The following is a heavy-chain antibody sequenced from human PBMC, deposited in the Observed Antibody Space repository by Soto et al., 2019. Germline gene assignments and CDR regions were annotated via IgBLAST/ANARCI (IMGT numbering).Heavy chain of an antibody. D-gene: IGHD2-21*02. CDR3: AKERSLVVTAMDV. J-gene: IGHJ6*02. CDR1: GFTFSSYA. V-gene: IGHV3-23*01. Sequence: GGSLRLSCAASGFTFSSYAMSWVRQAPGKGLEWVSSISGNGGSTHYADSVQGRFTISRDNSKNTVYLQMNSLSAEDTAVYYCAKERSLVVTAMDVWGHGTTVTVSS. CDR2: ISGNGGST.